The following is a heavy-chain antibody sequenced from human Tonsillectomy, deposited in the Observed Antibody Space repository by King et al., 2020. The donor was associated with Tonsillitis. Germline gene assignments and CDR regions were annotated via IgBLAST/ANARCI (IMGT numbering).Heavy chain of an antibody. V-gene: IGHV3-15*01. CDR3: TPPCSITWYGY. CDR2: IKSKTDGGTT. D-gene: IGHD6-13*01. J-gene: IGHJ4*02. Sequence: VQLVESGGGLVKPGGSLRLSCAASGFTFSNAWMSWVRQAPGKGLECVGRIKSKTDGGTTDYAAPVKGRFTISRDDSKNTLYLQMNSLKTEDTAVYYCTPPCSITWYGYWGQGTLVPVSS. CDR1: GFTFSNAW.